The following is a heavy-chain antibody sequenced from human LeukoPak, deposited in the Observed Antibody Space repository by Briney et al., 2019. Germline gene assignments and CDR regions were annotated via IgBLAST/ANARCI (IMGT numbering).Heavy chain of an antibody. CDR1: GFTFSSYA. Sequence: GGSLRLSCAASGFTFSSYAMHWVRQAPGKGLEWVAVIWYDGSNKYYADSVKGRFTISRDNSKNTLYLQMNSLSAEDTAVYYCARERYYYDSSGFENLAFDYWGQGTLVTVSS. V-gene: IGHV3-33*08. J-gene: IGHJ4*02. CDR2: IWYDGSNK. D-gene: IGHD3-22*01. CDR3: ARERYYYDSSGFENLAFDY.